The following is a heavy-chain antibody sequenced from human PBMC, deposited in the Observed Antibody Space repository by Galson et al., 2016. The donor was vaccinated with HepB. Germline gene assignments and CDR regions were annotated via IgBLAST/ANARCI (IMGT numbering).Heavy chain of an antibody. CDR3: TKLYCGDGSCYPRPYYFDY. D-gene: IGHD2-15*01. CDR1: GFTFSRHA. V-gene: IGHV3-23*01. J-gene: IGHJ4*02. CDR2: DRTTDVRSGPKT. Sequence: SLRLSCAVSGFTFSRHAMSWVRQAPGKGLEWVAIDRTTDVRSGPKTFYAESVKGRFTISRDDSRNTVYLQMSSLTDADTAVYFCTKLYCGDGSCYPRPYYFDYWGQGNLVTVSS.